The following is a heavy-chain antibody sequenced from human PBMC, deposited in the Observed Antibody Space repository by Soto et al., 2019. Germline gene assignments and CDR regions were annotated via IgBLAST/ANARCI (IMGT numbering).Heavy chain of an antibody. CDR1: GGTFSSYT. V-gene: IGHV1-69*01. CDR2: IRPLFGTP. D-gene: IGHD1-26*01. Sequence: QVQLVQSGAEVKKPGSSVTVSCKASGGTFSSYTISWVRQAPGQVLEWMAGIRPLFGTPIYAQKFQDRVTITADDSTMTAYMEMNRLTSEDTAVYYCARVVVGSRLSLDYWGQGTLVTIS. J-gene: IGHJ4*02. CDR3: ARVVVGSRLSLDY.